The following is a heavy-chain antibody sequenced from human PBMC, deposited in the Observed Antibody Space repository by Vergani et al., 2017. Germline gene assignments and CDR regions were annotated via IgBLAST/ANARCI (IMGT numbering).Heavy chain of an antibody. CDR2: INHSGST. Sequence: QVQLQQWGAGLLKPSETLSLTCAVYGGSFSGYYWSWIRQPPGKGLEWIGEINHSGSTNYNPSLKSRVTISVDTSKNQFSLKPSSVTAADTAVYYCARGLGITMIVLDYWGQGTLVTVSS. D-gene: IGHD3-22*01. V-gene: IGHV4-34*01. J-gene: IGHJ4*02. CDR1: GGSFSGYY. CDR3: ARGLGITMIVLDY.